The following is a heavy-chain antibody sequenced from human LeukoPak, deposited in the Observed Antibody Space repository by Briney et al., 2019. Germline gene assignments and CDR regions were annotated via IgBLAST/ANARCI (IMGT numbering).Heavy chain of an antibody. CDR1: GGSISSYY. CDR2: IYYSGST. CDR3: ARGRDCSSTSCPGGYYYYYGMDV. V-gene: IGHV4-59*01. J-gene: IGHJ6*02. Sequence: SETLSLTCTVSGGSISSYYWSWIWQPPGKGLEWIGYIYYSGSTNYNPSLKSRVTISVDTSKNQFSLKLSSVTAADTAVYYCARGRDCSSTSCPGGYYYYYGMDVWGQGTTVTVSS. D-gene: IGHD2-2*01.